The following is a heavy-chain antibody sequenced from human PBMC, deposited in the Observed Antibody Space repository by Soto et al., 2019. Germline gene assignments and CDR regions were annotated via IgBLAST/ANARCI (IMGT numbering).Heavy chain of an antibody. V-gene: IGHV4-39*02. CDR3: ARDIAVAGSDYYGMDV. D-gene: IGHD6-19*01. CDR2: FYYSGST. Sequence: SETLSLTCSVSGGSISISSYYWVWIRQPPGKGLEWIGCFYYSGSTYYNPSLRSRVTISVDTSKNQFSLKLSSVTAADTAVYYCARDIAVAGSDYYGMDVWGQGTTVTVSS. J-gene: IGHJ6*02. CDR1: GGSISISSYY.